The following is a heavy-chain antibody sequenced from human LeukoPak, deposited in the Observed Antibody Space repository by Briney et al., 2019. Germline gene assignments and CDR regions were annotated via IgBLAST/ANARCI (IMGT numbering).Heavy chain of an antibody. CDR1: GYTFTGYY. CDR3: ARPHYDSSGHDAFDI. Sequence: GASVKVSCKASGYTFTGYYMHWVRQAPGQGLEWMGWINPNSGGTNYAQKFQGRVTMTRDTSISTAYMELSRLRSDDTTVYYCARPHYDSSGHDAFDIWGQGTMVTVSS. V-gene: IGHV1-2*02. CDR2: INPNSGGT. J-gene: IGHJ3*02. D-gene: IGHD3-22*01.